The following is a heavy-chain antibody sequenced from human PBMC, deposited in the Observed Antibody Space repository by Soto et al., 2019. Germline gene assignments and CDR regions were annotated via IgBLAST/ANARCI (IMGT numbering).Heavy chain of an antibody. CDR3: ARVGPWVPYYYDSSPYTFENWFDP. V-gene: IGHV4-30-4*01. D-gene: IGHD3-22*01. CDR2: IYYSGST. J-gene: IGHJ5*02. Sequence: PSETLSLTCSVSGGTITRGDHFWSWVRQSPGKGLEWLGYIYYSGSTYYNPSLKGRVMMTIDTSNNHVSLILNSVTAADTAVYYCARVGPWVPYYYDSSPYTFENWFDPWGQGTLVTVSS. CDR1: GGTITRGDHF.